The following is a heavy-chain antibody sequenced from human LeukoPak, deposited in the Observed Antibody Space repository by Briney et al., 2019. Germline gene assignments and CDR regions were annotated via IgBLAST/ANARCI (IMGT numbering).Heavy chain of an antibody. J-gene: IGHJ1*01. D-gene: IGHD3-22*01. CDR2: ISGSGGST. Sequence: PGGSLRLSCAASGFTFSSYAMSWVRQAPGKGLEWVSSISGSGGSTYYADSVKGRFTISRDNSKNTLYLQMNSLRAEDTAVYYCAKVPSGYYPIGYFQHWGQGTLVTVTS. CDR3: AKVPSGYYPIGYFQH. CDR1: GFTFSSYA. V-gene: IGHV3-23*01.